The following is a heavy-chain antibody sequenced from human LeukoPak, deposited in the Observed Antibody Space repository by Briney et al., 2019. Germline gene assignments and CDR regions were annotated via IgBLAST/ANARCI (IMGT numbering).Heavy chain of an antibody. CDR2: IKQDGSEK. Sequence: GGSLRLSCAASGFTFSSYWMSWVRQAPGKGLEWVANIKQDGSEKYYVDSVKGRFTISRDNAKNSLYLQMDSLRVEDTAVYYCARATTASARDHWGQGTLVTVSS. CDR3: ARATTASARDH. D-gene: IGHD1-14*01. V-gene: IGHV3-7*01. J-gene: IGHJ4*02. CDR1: GFTFSSYW.